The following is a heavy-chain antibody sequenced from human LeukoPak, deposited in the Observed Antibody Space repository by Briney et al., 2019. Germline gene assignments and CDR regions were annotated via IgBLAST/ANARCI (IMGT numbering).Heavy chain of an antibody. Sequence: GGSLRLSCAASGFTFSTSQMNWVRQSPAKGLEWISYMSGSGRAIYYADSVKGRFTISRDNAKNSLYLQMNSLRAEDTAVYYCASIPSYRCYWGQGTLVTVSS. CDR2: MSGSGRAI. CDR3: ASIPSYRCY. J-gene: IGHJ4*02. CDR1: GFTFSTSQ. D-gene: IGHD1-14*01. V-gene: IGHV3-48*03.